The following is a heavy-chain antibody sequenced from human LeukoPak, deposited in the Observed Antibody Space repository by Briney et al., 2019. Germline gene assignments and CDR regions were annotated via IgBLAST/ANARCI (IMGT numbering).Heavy chain of an antibody. CDR1: GFTFSSYS. CDR3: ARPYYYGSGVPGAFDI. D-gene: IGHD3-10*01. Sequence: KPGGSLRLSCAASGFTFSSYSMNWVRQAPGKGLEWVSSISSSSSYIYYADSVKGRFTISRDNAKNSLYLQMNSLRAEDTAVYYCARPYYYGSGVPGAFDIWGQGTMVTVSS. J-gene: IGHJ3*02. V-gene: IGHV3-21*01. CDR2: ISSSSSYI.